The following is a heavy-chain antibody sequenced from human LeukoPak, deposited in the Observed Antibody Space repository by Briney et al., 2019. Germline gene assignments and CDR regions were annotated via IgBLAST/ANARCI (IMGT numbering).Heavy chain of an antibody. J-gene: IGHJ4*02. CDR2: INHSGST. Sequence: RSSETLSLTCAVYGGSFSGYYWSWIRQPPGKGLEWIGEINHSGSTNYNPSLKSRVTISVDTSKNQFSLKLSSVTAADTAVYYCARALLTPTMVVTPFDYWGQGTLVTVSS. CDR3: ARALLTPTMVVTPFDY. CDR1: GGSFSGYY. D-gene: IGHD4-23*01. V-gene: IGHV4-34*01.